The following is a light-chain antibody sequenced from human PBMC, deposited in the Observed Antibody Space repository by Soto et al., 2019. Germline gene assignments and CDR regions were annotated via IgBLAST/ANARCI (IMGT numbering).Light chain of an antibody. CDR2: AAS. CDR1: QGISNY. CDR3: QTYNSAPYT. Sequence: DIQMTQSPSSLSASVGDRVTITCRASQGISNYLAWYQQKPGKVPKLLIYAASTLQSGVPSRFRGSGSGTDFTLTISSLQPEDGATYYCQTYNSAPYTFGQRTKLEIK. V-gene: IGKV1-27*01. J-gene: IGKJ2*01.